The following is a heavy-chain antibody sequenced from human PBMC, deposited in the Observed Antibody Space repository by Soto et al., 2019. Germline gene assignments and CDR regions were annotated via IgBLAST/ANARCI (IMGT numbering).Heavy chain of an antibody. CDR1: GFTFSGSA. Sequence: EVQLVESGGGLVQPGGSLKLSCAASGFTFSGSAMHWVRQASGKGLEWVGRIRSKANSYATAYAASVKGRFTISRDDSKTTAYLQMTSRKTEDTAVYYCTSTTPALGGYWGQGTLVTVSS. D-gene: IGHD3-16*01. CDR3: TSTTPALGGY. J-gene: IGHJ4*02. V-gene: IGHV3-73*01. CDR2: IRSKANSYAT.